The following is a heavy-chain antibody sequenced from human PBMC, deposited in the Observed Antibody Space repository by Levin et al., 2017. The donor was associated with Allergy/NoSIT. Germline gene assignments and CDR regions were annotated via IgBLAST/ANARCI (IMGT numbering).Heavy chain of an antibody. Sequence: LSLTCAASGFTFRSCWMHWVRHAPGKGLVWVSRINSDGGTTTYADSVKGRFTISRDNAKNSLHLQMNSLRAEDTAVYYCARDVTGTTSFDYWGQGTLVTVSS. CDR2: INSDGGTT. D-gene: IGHD1-1*01. CDR3: ARDVTGTTSFDY. CDR1: GFTFRSCW. J-gene: IGHJ4*02. V-gene: IGHV3-74*01.